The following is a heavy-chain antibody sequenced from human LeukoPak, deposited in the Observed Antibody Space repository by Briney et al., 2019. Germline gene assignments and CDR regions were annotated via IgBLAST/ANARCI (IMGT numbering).Heavy chain of an antibody. V-gene: IGHV4-39*07. J-gene: IGHJ4*02. CDR3: ARGEAPYYDYVWGSYRYTPFDY. CDR1: GGSISSSSYY. Sequence: TSETLSLTCTVSGGSISSSSYYWGWIRQPPGKGLEWIGSIYYSGSTHYNPSLKSRVTISVDTSKNQFSLKLSSVTAADTAVYYCARGEAPYYDYVWGSYRYTPFDYWGQGTLVTVSS. D-gene: IGHD3-16*02. CDR2: IYYSGST.